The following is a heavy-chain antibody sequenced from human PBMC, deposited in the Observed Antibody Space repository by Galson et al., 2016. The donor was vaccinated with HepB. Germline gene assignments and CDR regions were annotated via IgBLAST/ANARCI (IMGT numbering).Heavy chain of an antibody. CDR2: IIPIFGTA. V-gene: IGHV1-69*13. CDR1: GGTFSNYA. J-gene: IGHJ6*02. Sequence: SVKVSCKASGGTFSNYAISWVRQAPGQGLEWMGGIIPIFGTASYAQKFQGRVTITADESTSTAYMELSSLRSEDTAVYYCAQPRTTVTTLYYYYGMDVWGQGTTVTVSS. CDR3: AQPRTTVTTLYYYYGMDV. D-gene: IGHD4-17*01.